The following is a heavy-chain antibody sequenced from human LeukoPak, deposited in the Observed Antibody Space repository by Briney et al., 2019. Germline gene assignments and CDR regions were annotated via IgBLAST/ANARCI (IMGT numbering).Heavy chain of an antibody. CDR1: GFTVSSNY. J-gene: IGHJ5*02. CDR2: IYSGGST. V-gene: IGHV3-66*02. CDR3: ARVKETYYYDSSGYYRWFDP. Sequence: GGSLRLSCAASGFTVSSNYMSWVRQAPGKGLERVSVIYSGGSTYYADSVKGRFTISRDNSKNTLYLQMNSLRAEDTAVYYCARVKETYYYDSSGYYRWFDPWGQGTLVTVSS. D-gene: IGHD3-22*01.